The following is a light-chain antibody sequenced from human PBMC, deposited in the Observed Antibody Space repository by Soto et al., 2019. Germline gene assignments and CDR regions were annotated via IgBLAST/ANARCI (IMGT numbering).Light chain of an antibody. CDR2: EGN. CDR3: CSYVGARTYV. Sequence: QSVLTQPASVSGSPGQSITISCTGSISDVGSYGPVSWYQQHPGQVPKLIIYEGNRRPSGVSSRFSGSKSGNTASLTISGLQAEDEAEYYCCSYVGARTYVFGTGTKVT. V-gene: IGLV2-23*01. CDR1: ISDVGSYGP. J-gene: IGLJ1*01.